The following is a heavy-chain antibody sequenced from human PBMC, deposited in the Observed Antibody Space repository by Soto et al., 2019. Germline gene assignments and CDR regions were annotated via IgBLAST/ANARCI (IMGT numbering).Heavy chain of an antibody. V-gene: IGHV3-11*01. J-gene: IGHJ6*02. CDR1: GFTFSDYY. Sequence: LRLSCAASGFTFSDYYMSWIRQAPGKGLEWVSYISSSGSTIYYADSVKGRFTISRDNAKNSLYLQMNSLRAEDTAVYYCARATAMARYYYGMDVWGQGTTVTVSS. CDR3: ARATAMARYYYGMDV. CDR2: ISSSGSTI. D-gene: IGHD5-18*01.